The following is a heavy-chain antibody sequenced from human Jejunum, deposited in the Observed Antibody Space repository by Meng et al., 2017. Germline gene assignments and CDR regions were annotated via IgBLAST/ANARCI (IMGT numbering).Heavy chain of an antibody. CDR3: ARGSESIYSGGYS. J-gene: IGHJ4*02. D-gene: IGHD3-22*01. CDR1: GFIFSDYP. V-gene: IGHV3-64*01. Sequence: GESLKISCAASGFIFSDYPMHWVRQAPGKGLEYVSTISSDGGSTYYANSVKGRFSISRDNIKNMVYLQMGSLRAEDTAVYYCARGSESIYSGGYSWGQGTLVTVSS. CDR2: ISSDGGST.